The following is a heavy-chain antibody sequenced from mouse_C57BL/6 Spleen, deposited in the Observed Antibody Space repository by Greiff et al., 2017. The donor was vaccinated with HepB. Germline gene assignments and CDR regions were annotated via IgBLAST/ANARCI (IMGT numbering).Heavy chain of an antibody. D-gene: IGHD1-1*01. CDR2: IYPGSGNT. V-gene: IGHV1-76*01. CDR1: GYTFTDYY. Sequence: QVQLKESGAELVRPGASVKLSCKASGYTFTDYYINWVKQRPGQGLEWIARIYPGSGNTYYNEKFKGKATLTAEKSSSTAYMQLSSLTSEDSAVYFCARSDYGSSPWYFDVWGTGTTVTVSS. CDR3: ARSDYGSSPWYFDV. J-gene: IGHJ1*03.